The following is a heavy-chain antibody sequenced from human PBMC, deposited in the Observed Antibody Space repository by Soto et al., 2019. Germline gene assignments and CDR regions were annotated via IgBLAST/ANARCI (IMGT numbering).Heavy chain of an antibody. Sequence: PGGSLRLSCAASGFTFSSFWMHWVRQAPGKGLVWVSRASPDGTSTSYADSVKGRFIISRDNARNTLDMQMNGLRVEDTALYYCARDWGTGFYQLDSWGQGTLVTVSS. CDR1: GFTFSSFW. V-gene: IGHV3-74*01. CDR3: ARDWGTGFYQLDS. CDR2: ASPDGTST. D-gene: IGHD2-2*01. J-gene: IGHJ4*02.